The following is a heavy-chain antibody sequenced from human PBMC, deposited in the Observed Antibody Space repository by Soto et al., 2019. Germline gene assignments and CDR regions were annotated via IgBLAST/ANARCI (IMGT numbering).Heavy chain of an antibody. Sequence: GGSLRLSCAASGFSFSSYWMSWVRQAPGKGLEWVAKIKQDGSEKYYVDSVKGRFTISRDNAKNSLYLQMNSLRAEDTAVYYCARDGPGYSYGSWGQGTLVTVSS. CDR2: IKQDGSEK. V-gene: IGHV3-7*05. J-gene: IGHJ5*02. D-gene: IGHD5-18*01. CDR3: ARDGPGYSYGS. CDR1: GFSFSSYW.